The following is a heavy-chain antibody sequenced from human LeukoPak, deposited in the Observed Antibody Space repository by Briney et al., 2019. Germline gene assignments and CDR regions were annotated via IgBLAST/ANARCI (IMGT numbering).Heavy chain of an antibody. CDR1: GFTFSTYV. CDR2: ISSGNSYI. V-gene: IGHV3-21*04. Sequence: GGSLRLSCVGSGFTFSTYVMTWVRQAPGKGLEWVSSISSGNSYIYYADSVKGRFTISRDNAKNSLYLQMNSLRAEDTAVYYCARDIAAAGLFFDYWGQGILVTVSS. CDR3: ARDIAAAGLFFDY. J-gene: IGHJ4*02. D-gene: IGHD6-13*01.